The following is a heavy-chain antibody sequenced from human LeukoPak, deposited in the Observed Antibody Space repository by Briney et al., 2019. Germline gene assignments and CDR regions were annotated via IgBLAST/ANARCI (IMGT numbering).Heavy chain of an antibody. D-gene: IGHD2-21*01. V-gene: IGHV3-7*03. CDR2: IKQDESER. Sequence: PGGSLRLSCAASGFTFSDYWMHWVRQAPGKGLEWVANIKQDESERYYVDSVKGRFTISRDNSKNTLYLQMNSLRAEDTAVYYCAKDRVAVWYYFDYWGQGTLVTVSS. CDR1: GFTFSDYW. CDR3: AKDRVAVWYYFDY. J-gene: IGHJ4*02.